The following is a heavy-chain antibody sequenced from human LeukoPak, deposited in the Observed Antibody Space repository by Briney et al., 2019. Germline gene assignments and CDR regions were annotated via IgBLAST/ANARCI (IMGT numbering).Heavy chain of an antibody. D-gene: IGHD5-24*01. CDR3: AGGGWRD. V-gene: IGHV3-48*03. J-gene: IGHJ4*02. CDR1: VFTFRSSE. CDR2: ISSSGTTI. Sequence: TGGSLRLSCAASVFTFRSSEMNWVRQAPGKGLEWVSYISSSGTTIYYADSVKGRFTISRDNAKNSLYLQMNSLRAEDTAIYYCAGGGWRDWGQGTLVTVSS.